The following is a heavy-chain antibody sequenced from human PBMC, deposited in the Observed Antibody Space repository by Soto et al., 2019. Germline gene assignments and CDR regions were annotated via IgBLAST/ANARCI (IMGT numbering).Heavy chain of an antibody. CDR1: GFTFRSHD. J-gene: IGHJ5*02. Sequence: QVQLVESGGGVVQPGRSLRLSCAATGFTFRSHDMHWVRQAPGKGLEWVAGIRYDGSNKDYADSVKGRFTISRDNSKNTLYLQMDSLRSEDTAIYYCARDRGIAAAYNWFDPWGQGTLVTVSS. V-gene: IGHV3-33*01. CDR3: ARDRGIAAAYNWFDP. CDR2: IRYDGSNK. D-gene: IGHD6-13*01.